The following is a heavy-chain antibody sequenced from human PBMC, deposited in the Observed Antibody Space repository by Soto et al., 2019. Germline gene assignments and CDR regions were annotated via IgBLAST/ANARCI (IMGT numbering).Heavy chain of an antibody. CDR3: ARANYYYGSGSYHHYYYGMDV. V-gene: IGHV1-69*06. J-gene: IGHJ6*04. Sequence: SVKVSCKASGGTFSSYAISWVRQAPGQGLEWMGGIIPIFGTANYAQKFQGRVTITADKSTSTAYMELSSLRSEDTAVYYCARANYYYGSGSYHHYYYGMDVRGKGTTVTVSS. CDR2: IIPIFGTA. D-gene: IGHD3-10*01. CDR1: GGTFSSYA.